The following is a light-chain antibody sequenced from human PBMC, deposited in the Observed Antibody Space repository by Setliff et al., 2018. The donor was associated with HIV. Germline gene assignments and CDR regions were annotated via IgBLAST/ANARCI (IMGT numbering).Light chain of an antibody. J-gene: IGLJ2*01. CDR3: SSYTINKSLVI. CDR1: SSDVGGYDY. V-gene: IGLV2-14*03. Sequence: QSVLTQPASVSGSPGQSITISCTGTSSDVGGYDYVSWYQHHPGKAPQLLIYNVSKRPSGVSNRFSGSKSGNTASLTISGLQAEDEADYYCSSYTINKSLVIFGGGTQLTVL. CDR2: NVS.